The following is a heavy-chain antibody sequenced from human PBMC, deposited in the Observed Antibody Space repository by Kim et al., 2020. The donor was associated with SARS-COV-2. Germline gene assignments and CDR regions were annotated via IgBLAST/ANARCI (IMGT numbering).Heavy chain of an antibody. V-gene: IGHV5-51*01. J-gene: IGHJ6*02. D-gene: IGHD3-3*01. Sequence: GESLKISCKGSGYSFTSYWIGWVRQMPGKGLEWMGIIYPGDSDTRYSPSFQGQVTISADKSISTAYLQWSSLKASDTAMYYCARHITIFGAEGPLSAGWLYGMDVWGQGTTVTVSS. CDR2: IYPGDSDT. CDR3: ARHITIFGAEGPLSAGWLYGMDV. CDR1: GYSFTSYW.